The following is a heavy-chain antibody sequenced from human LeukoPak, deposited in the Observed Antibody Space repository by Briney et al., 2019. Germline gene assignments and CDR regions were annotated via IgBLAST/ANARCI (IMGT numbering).Heavy chain of an antibody. V-gene: IGHV1-18*01. Sequence: GASVKVSCKASGYTFTSYGITRVRQAPGQGLVWMGWISAYNGHTNYAQNLQDRITLTTDTSTSTAYMELRSLRSEDTAVYHCARVDVSNYVDHYYYMDVWGKGTTVTVSS. CDR2: ISAYNGHT. CDR3: ARVDVSNYVDHYYYMDV. D-gene: IGHD4-11*01. J-gene: IGHJ6*03. CDR1: GYTFTSYG.